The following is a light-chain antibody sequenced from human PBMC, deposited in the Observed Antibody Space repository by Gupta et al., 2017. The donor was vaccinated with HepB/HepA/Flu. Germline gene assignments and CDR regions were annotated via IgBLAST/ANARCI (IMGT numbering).Light chain of an antibody. CDR1: QNVGSN. Sequence: EIVMTQSPATLSVSPGERATLPCRASQNVGSNLAWYQQKPGQAPRLLIYGASTRATGIPRRFSGSGSGTEFTLTISSLQSEDFAVYYCQQYNNWPPLTFGGGTKVEIK. J-gene: IGKJ4*01. V-gene: IGKV3-15*01. CDR3: QQYNNWPPLT. CDR2: GAS.